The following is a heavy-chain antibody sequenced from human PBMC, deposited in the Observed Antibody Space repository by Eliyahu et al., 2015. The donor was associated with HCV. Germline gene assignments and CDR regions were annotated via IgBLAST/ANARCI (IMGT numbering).Heavy chain of an antibody. J-gene: IGHJ3*02. CDR1: GGSFSSSY. Sequence: QVQLQESGPGLVKPSETLSLTCTVSGGSFSSSYWTWFRQPPGKGLEWIGYIFYTGKTNYNPSLKSRVTMSVNASKKQFSLKLRSVSPTDTAIYFCAREVDTWGASDIWGQGKMVTISS. V-gene: IGHV4-59*01. CDR3: AREVDTWGASDI. D-gene: IGHD7-27*01. CDR2: IFYTGKT.